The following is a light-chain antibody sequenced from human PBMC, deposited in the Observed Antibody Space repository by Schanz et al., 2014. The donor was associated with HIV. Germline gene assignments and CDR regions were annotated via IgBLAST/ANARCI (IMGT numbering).Light chain of an antibody. CDR3: ISYTSDTVL. V-gene: IGLV2-14*03. CDR1: NSDIAFYYS. CDR2: DGS. Sequence: QSVLTQPASVSGSPGQSITISCTGPNSDIAFYYSVSWFQQHPNKAPQLMIYDGSRRPSGVSDRFSGSKSDYTASLTISGLQPEEEADYYCISYTSDTVLFGGGTKLTVL. J-gene: IGLJ2*01.